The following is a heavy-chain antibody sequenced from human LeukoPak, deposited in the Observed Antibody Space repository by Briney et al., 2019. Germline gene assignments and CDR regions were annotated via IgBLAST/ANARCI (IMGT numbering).Heavy chain of an antibody. CDR1: GFTFSTSW. CDR3: ARGRNGFFDY. V-gene: IGHV3-74*01. D-gene: IGHD5-24*01. CDR2: INSDGGRT. Sequence: PGGSLRLSCAASGFTFSTSWMHWVRQAPGKGLVWVSQINSDGGRTRYADSVKGRLTISRDNDKNTVYLQMNSLRTDDTAMYYCARGRNGFFDYWGHGTLVTVSS. J-gene: IGHJ4*01.